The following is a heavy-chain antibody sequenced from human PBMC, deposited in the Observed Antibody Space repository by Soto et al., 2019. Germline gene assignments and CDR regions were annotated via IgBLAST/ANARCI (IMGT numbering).Heavy chain of an antibody. V-gene: IGHV1-18*01. CDR2: ISAYNGNT. J-gene: IGHJ4*02. CDR3: ARDAPRYCSGGSCPRRVLWYFDY. D-gene: IGHD2-15*01. CDR1: GYTFTSYG. Sequence: QVQLVQSGAEVKKPGASVKVSCKASGYTFTSYGISWVRQAPGQGLEWMGWISAYNGNTNYAQKLKGRVTMTTDTSTSTAYMELRSLRSDDTAVYYCARDAPRYCSGGSCPRRVLWYFDYWGQGTLVTVSS.